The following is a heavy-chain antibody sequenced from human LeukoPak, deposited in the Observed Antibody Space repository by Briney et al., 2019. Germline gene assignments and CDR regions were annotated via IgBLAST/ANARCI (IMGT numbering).Heavy chain of an antibody. CDR2: INHRRST. CDR3: ARDSIAGYSLSW. CDR1: GGSFSGYY. V-gene: IGHV4-34*01. J-gene: IGHJ4*02. D-gene: IGHD3-9*01. Sequence: SETLSLTCAVYGGSFSGYYWSWIRQPPGKGLEWIGEINHRRSTNYNPSLKGRLTISVGTAKNQFSLKLSSVTAADTAVYYCARDSIAGYSLSWWGQGTLVTVSS.